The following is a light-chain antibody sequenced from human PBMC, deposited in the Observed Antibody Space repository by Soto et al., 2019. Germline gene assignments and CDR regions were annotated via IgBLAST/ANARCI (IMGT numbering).Light chain of an antibody. CDR2: LNSDGSH. CDR3: QTWGAGIRV. V-gene: IGLV4-69*01. J-gene: IGLJ2*01. CDR1: SGHSNYA. Sequence: QSVLTQSPSASASLGASVKLTCTLSSGHSNYAIAWHQQQPEKGPRYLMKLNSDGSHTKGDGIPDRFSGSSSGAERYLNISSLQSEDEADYYCQTWGAGIRVFGGGTKLTVL.